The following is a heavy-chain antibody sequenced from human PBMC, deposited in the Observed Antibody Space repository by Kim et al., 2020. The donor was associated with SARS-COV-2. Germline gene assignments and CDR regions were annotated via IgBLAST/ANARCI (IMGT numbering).Heavy chain of an antibody. V-gene: IGHV1-18*01. CDR3: ARGEYCGGDCYEYFQH. D-gene: IGHD2-21*02. J-gene: IGHJ1*01. Sequence: ASVKVSCKASGYTFTSYGISWVRQAPGQGLEWMGWISAYNGNTNYAQKLQGRVTMTTDTSTSTAYMELRSLRSDDTAVYYCARGEYCGGDCYEYFQHWGQGTLVTVSS. CDR2: ISAYNGNT. CDR1: GYTFTSYG.